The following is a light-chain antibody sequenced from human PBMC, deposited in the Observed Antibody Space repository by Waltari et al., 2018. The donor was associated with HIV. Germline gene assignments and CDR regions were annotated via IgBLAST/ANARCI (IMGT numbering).Light chain of an antibody. V-gene: IGKV1-12*01. J-gene: IGKJ1*01. CDR2: AAS. Sequence: DIQMTQSPSSVSASVGARVTITCRASQGISSWLSLYQQKPGKAHKLLINAASSLQSGFPSRFSGSRSGTDFTLTISSLQPEDFATYYCQQANSFPRTFGQGTKVEIK. CDR3: QQANSFPRT. CDR1: QGISSW.